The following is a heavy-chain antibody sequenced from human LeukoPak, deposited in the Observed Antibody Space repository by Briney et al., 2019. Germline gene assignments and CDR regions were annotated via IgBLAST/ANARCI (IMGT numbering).Heavy chain of an antibody. D-gene: IGHD6-19*01. J-gene: IGHJ4*02. CDR3: PRQSYASGWNPFDY. Sequence: QPGGSLRLSCAASGFTFSNYAMSWVRQAPGKGLEWVSTISGGGVTTYYGDSAKGRLTISRDNSKNTLYLQMNSLRAEDTAVYYCPRQSYASGWNPFDYWGQGILVTVSS. CDR1: GFTFSNYA. CDR2: ISGGGVTT. V-gene: IGHV3-23*01.